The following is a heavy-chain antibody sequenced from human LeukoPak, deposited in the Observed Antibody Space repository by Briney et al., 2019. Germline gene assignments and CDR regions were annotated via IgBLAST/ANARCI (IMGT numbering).Heavy chain of an antibody. Sequence: ASVKVSCKASGYTFTDYYMHWVRQAPGQGLEWMGWINPHSGGTDHAQKFQGRVTMTRNTSICTAYMELSSLRSEDTAVYYCARGGGYSGYDDLDYWGQGTLVTVSS. J-gene: IGHJ4*02. CDR2: INPHSGGT. V-gene: IGHV1-2*02. D-gene: IGHD5-12*01. CDR3: ARGGGYSGYDDLDY. CDR1: GYTFTDYY.